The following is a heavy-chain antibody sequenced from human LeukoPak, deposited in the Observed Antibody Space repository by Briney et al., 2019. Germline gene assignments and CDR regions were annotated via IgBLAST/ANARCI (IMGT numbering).Heavy chain of an antibody. CDR1: GDSITNSYW. J-gene: IGHJ4*02. Sequence: SETLSLTCAVSGDSITNSYWWTWVRQSPGKGLEWVGKIYYSGNTNYNPSLKSRVTMSVDKSKNQFSLKLSSVTAADTAFYYCARAGGRDFHFDSWGQGTLVTVSS. CDR2: IYYSGNT. V-gene: IGHV4-4*02. D-gene: IGHD5-12*01. CDR3: ARAGGRDFHFDS.